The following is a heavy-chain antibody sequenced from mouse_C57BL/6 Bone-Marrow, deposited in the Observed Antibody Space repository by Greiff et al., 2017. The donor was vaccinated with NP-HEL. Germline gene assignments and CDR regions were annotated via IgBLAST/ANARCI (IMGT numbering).Heavy chain of an antibody. V-gene: IGHV7-1*01. CDR2: SRNKANDYTT. CDR3: ARDALDWYFDV. CDR1: GFTFSDFY. Sequence: EVKLVESGGGLVQSGRSLRLSCATSGFTFSDFYMEWVRQAPGKGLEWIAASRNKANDYTTEYSASVKGRFIVSRDTSQSILYLQMKALRAEDTAIYDCARDALDWYFDVGGTGTTVTVSA. J-gene: IGHJ1*03.